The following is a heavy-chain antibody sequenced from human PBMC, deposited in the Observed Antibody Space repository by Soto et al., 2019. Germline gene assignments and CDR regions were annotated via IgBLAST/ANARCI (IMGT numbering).Heavy chain of an antibody. CDR2: IKSKNDGGTA. V-gene: IGHV3-15*07. CDR1: GFGFTNSW. D-gene: IGHD2-2*01. Sequence: PGGSLRLSCVASGFGFTNSWMNWVRHAPGMELEWVGRIKSKNDGGTADYAAPVQGRFTISRDDSKTTIYLQMNSLKTEDTAVYYCTSAGQYCTSTTCKAYWGQGTPVTVSS. CDR3: TSAGQYCTSTTCKAY. J-gene: IGHJ4*02.